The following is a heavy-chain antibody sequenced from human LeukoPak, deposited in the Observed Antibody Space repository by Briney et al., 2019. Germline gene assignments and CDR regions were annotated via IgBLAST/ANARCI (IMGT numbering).Heavy chain of an antibody. Sequence: GGSLRLSCAASGFTFSISAMNWVRQAPGKGLEWVGFIRSKALGGTKEYAPSVKGTFTISRDDSKSIAYLQMNSLKIEDTAVYYCTRLSDYYYYMDVWGKGTTVTVSS. CDR3: TRLSDYYYYMDV. CDR2: IRSKALGGTK. CDR1: GFTFSISA. V-gene: IGHV3-49*04. J-gene: IGHJ6*03.